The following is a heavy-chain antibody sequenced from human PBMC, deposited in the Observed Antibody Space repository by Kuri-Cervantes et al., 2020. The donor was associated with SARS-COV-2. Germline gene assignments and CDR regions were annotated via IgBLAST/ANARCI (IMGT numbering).Heavy chain of an antibody. CDR3: ATLKATKEVMSGYYGYGMEV. V-gene: IGHV1-24*01. J-gene: IGHJ6*02. D-gene: IGHD3-3*01. Sequence: ASVKVSCKVSGHTFTELSVHWVRQAPGKGLEWMGGFHPEDGETICAQKFQGRLTMTQDTSTDTAYMELSSLRSEDTAVYYCATLKATKEVMSGYYGYGMEVWGQGTTVTVSS. CDR2: FHPEDGET. CDR1: GHTFTELS.